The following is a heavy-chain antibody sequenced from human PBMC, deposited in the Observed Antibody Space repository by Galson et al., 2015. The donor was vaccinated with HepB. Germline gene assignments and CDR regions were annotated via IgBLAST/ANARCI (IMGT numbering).Heavy chain of an antibody. J-gene: IGHJ3*02. Sequence: SLRLSCAASGFTFSSYAMSWVRQAPGKGLEWVSAISGSGGSTYYADSVKGRFTISRDNSKNTLYLQMNSLRAEDTAVYYCAKDAVVPAATRSSGAFDIWGQGTMVTVSS. CDR2: ISGSGGST. CDR1: GFTFSSYA. V-gene: IGHV3-23*01. CDR3: AKDAVVPAATRSSGAFDI. D-gene: IGHD2-2*01.